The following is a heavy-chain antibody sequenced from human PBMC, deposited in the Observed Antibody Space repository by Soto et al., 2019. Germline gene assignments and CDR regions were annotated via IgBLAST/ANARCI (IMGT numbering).Heavy chain of an antibody. V-gene: IGHV3-23*01. D-gene: IGHD3-10*01. CDR3: AQGVLWFGELPP. Sequence: EVRLLESGGGWIPPGGSLRLSCAASGFSFNNFAMAWVRQAPGKGPEWVSSIVKDGGNTYYADSVKGRFTISRDNSKNTVHLQLNGLRVEDTAVYYCAQGVLWFGELPPRGQGSVVTVSS. CDR2: IVKDGGNT. CDR1: GFSFNNFA. J-gene: IGHJ1*01.